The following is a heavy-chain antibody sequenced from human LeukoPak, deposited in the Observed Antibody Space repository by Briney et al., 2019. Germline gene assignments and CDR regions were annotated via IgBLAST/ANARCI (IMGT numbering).Heavy chain of an antibody. CDR3: AKDKVNPPSRYSSSWYRGPVDY. D-gene: IGHD6-13*01. Sequence: PGGSLRLSCAASGFTVSSNYMSWVRQAPGKGLEWVSVIYSGGSTYYADSVKGRFTISRDNSKNTLYLQMNSLRAEDTAVYYCAKDKVNPPSRYSSSWYRGPVDYWGQGTLVTVSS. CDR2: IYSGGST. CDR1: GFTVSSNY. V-gene: IGHV3-53*01. J-gene: IGHJ4*02.